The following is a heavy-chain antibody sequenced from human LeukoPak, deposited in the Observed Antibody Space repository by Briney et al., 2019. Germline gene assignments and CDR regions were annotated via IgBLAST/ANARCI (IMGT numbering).Heavy chain of an antibody. V-gene: IGHV4-61*02. Sequence: PSETLSLTCTVSGGSISSGGYYWTWIRQPAGKGLEWIGRIYPSGSTNYNPSLKSRVTMSVDTSKNQFSLKLSSVTAADTAVYYCARENSGSYREFDYWGQGTLVTVSS. CDR3: ARENSGSYREFDY. CDR2: IYPSGST. CDR1: GGSISSGGYY. J-gene: IGHJ4*02. D-gene: IGHD1-26*01.